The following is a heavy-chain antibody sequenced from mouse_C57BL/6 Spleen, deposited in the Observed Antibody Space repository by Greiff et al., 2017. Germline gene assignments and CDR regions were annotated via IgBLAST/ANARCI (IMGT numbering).Heavy chain of an antibody. CDR3: ARGAKWDLPYYFGD. Sequence: QVQLQQSGPGLVQPSQSLSITCTASGFSLTSYGVHWVRQSPGKGLEWLGVIWSGGSKDDNAAFISRLSISKDNSKSQVYFKMNSLQADDTAIYYWARGAKWDLPYYFGDWGKGTTLTVSS. D-gene: IGHD4-1*01. J-gene: IGHJ2*01. V-gene: IGHV2-2*01. CDR2: IWSGGSK. CDR1: GFSLTSYG.